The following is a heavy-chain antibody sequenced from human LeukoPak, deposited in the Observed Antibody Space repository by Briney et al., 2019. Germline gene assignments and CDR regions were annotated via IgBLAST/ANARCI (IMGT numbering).Heavy chain of an antibody. CDR3: ARLSDYGDFDY. D-gene: IGHD4-17*01. Sequence: GASVKVSCKASGGTFSSYAISWVRQAPGQGLEWMGRIIPILGIANYAQKFQGRVTITADKSTSTAYMELSSLRSEDTAAYYCARLSDYGDFDYWGQGTLVTVSS. V-gene: IGHV1-69*04. CDR1: GGTFSSYA. CDR2: IIPILGIA. J-gene: IGHJ4*02.